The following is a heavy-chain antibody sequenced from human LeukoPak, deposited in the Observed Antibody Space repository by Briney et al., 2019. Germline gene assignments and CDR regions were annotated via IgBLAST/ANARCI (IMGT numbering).Heavy chain of an antibody. CDR3: AKERDYYDSSAPGFDY. CDR1: GFTFDDYA. D-gene: IGHD3-22*01. J-gene: IGHJ4*02. Sequence: GRSLRLSCAASGFTFDDYAMHWVRQAPGKGLEWVSGISWNSDSIGYADSVKGRFTISIDNAKNSLYLQMNSLRAEDTALYYCAKERDYYDSSAPGFDYWGQGTLVTVSS. V-gene: IGHV3-9*01. CDR2: ISWNSDSI.